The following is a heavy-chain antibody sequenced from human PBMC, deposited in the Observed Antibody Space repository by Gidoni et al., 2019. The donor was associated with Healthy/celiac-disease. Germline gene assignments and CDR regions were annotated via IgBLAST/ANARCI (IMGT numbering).Heavy chain of an antibody. Sequence: QVQLVESGGGVVQPGRSLRLSCAASGFTFSSYAMHWVRQAPGKGLEWVAVISYDGSNKYYADSVKGRFTISRDNSKNTLYLQMNSLRAEDTAVYYCARAPTRLIVVVTFGYWGQGTLVTVSS. D-gene: IGHD2-21*02. CDR1: GFTFSSYA. CDR2: ISYDGSNK. V-gene: IGHV3-30-3*01. J-gene: IGHJ4*02. CDR3: ARAPTRLIVVVTFGY.